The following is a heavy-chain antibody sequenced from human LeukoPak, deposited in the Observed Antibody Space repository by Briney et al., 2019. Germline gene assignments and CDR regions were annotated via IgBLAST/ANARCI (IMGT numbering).Heavy chain of an antibody. J-gene: IGHJ1*01. CDR2: IKSDGST. CDR1: GFTFSSYW. CDR3: ARAPSEIGGYYPEYFRH. Sequence: GRSLRLSCAASGFTFSSYWMHWVRQAPGKGLVWVSRIKSDGSTNYADSVKGRFTISRDNAKNTVSLQMNSLRAEDTGVYYCARAPSEIGGYYPEYFRHWGQGTLVTVSS. V-gene: IGHV3-74*01. D-gene: IGHD3-22*01.